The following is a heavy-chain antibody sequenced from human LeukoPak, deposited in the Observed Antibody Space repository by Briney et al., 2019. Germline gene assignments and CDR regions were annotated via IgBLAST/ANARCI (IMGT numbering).Heavy chain of an antibody. D-gene: IGHD5-12*01. CDR1: EYSFTNYW. V-gene: IGHV5-51*01. Sequence: GESLKISCKGSEYSFTNYWIVWVRQMPGKGLEWMGVIYPRDSDTTYSPSFQGQVTISADRSIDTAYLQWSSLKASDTAMYYCAGVSGYDRDAFDIWGQGTMVTVSS. CDR2: IYPRDSDT. CDR3: AGVSGYDRDAFDI. J-gene: IGHJ3*02.